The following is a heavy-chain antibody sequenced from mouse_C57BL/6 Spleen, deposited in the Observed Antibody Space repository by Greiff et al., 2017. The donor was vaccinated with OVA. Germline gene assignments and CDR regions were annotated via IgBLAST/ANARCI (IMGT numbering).Heavy chain of an antibody. CDR1: GYAFSSSW. J-gene: IGHJ2*01. V-gene: IGHV1-82*01. Sequence: VQVVESGPELVKPGASVKISCKASGYAFSSSWMNWVKQRPGKGLEWIGRIYPGDGDTNYNGKFKGKATLTADKSSSTAYMQLSSLTSEDSAVYFCARSPNYGSSTYYFDYWGQGTTLTVSS. CDR2: IYPGDGDT. CDR3: ARSPNYGSSTYYFDY. D-gene: IGHD1-1*01.